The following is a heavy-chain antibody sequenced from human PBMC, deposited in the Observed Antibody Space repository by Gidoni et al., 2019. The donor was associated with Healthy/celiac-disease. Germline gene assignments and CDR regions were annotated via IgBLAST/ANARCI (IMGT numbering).Heavy chain of an antibody. CDR1: VGSISSYY. V-gene: IGHV4-59*01. CDR2: IYYSGST. CDR3: ARGRPSYYYGMDV. J-gene: IGHJ6*02. Sequence: QVQLQESGPGLVKPSETLSLTCTVSVGSISSYYWSWIRQPPGKGLEWIGYIYYSGSTNYNPSLKSRVTISVDTSKNQFSLKLSSVTAADTAVYYCARGRPSYYYGMDVWGQGTTVTVSS.